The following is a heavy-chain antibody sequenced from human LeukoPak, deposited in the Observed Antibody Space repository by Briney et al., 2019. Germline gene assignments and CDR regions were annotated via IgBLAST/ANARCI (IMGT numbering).Heavy chain of an antibody. CDR3: ASVPTRAAVAGSLDY. CDR1: GFTFSSHS. CDR2: ISSSSSTI. Sequence: QTGGSLRLSCAASGFTFSSHSMNWVRQAPGKGLEWVSYISSSSSTIYYADSVKGRFTISRGSAKNSLYLQMNTLRAEDTPVYFCASVPTRAAVAGSLDYWGQGTLVTVSS. J-gene: IGHJ4*02. D-gene: IGHD6-19*01. V-gene: IGHV3-48*04.